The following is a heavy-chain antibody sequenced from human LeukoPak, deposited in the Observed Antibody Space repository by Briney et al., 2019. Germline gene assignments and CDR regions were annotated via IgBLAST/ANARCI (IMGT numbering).Heavy chain of an antibody. CDR2: ISTSSSYI. V-gene: IGHV3-21*04. J-gene: IGHJ4*02. D-gene: IGHD6-13*01. CDR1: GFTFSTYG. CDR3: AKKFPLPSSQLVGGFDY. Sequence: PGGTLRLSCAASGFTFSTYGMNWVRQAPGKGLEWVSSISTSSSYIYYVDSVKGRFTISRDNSKNTLYLQMNSLRAEDTAVYYCAKKFPLPSSQLVGGFDYWGQGTLVTVSS.